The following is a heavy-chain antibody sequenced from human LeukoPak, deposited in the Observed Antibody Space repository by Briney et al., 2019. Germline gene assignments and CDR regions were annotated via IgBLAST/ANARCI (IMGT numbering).Heavy chain of an antibody. D-gene: IGHD3-22*01. CDR3: AKRYDSSGYQYYFDY. J-gene: IGHJ4*02. CDR2: IYSGGST. V-gene: IGHV3-53*01. Sequence: GGSLRLSSAASGFTVSSNYMSWVRQAPGKGLEWVSVIYSGGSTYYADSVKGRFTISRDNSKNTLYLQMNSLRAEDTAVYYCAKRYDSSGYQYYFDYWGQGTLVTVSS. CDR1: GFTVSSNY.